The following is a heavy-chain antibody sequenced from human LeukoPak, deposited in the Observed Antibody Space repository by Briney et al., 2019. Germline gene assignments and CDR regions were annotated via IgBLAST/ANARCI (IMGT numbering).Heavy chain of an antibody. CDR2: VSGSGGGT. Sequence: PGGSLRLSCAVSGFTFTNYAMSWVRQPPGKGLEWVSSVSGSGGGTDFADSVRGRFTISRDNSKNTLYLQINSLRAEDTAIYYCAKWVSQSELRGGDYFDYWGQGTLVTVSS. J-gene: IGHJ4*02. V-gene: IGHV3-23*01. CDR1: GFTFTNYA. CDR3: AKWVSQSELRGGDYFDY. D-gene: IGHD3-16*01.